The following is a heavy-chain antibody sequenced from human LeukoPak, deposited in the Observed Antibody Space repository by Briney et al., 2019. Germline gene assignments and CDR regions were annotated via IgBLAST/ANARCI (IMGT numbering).Heavy chain of an antibody. CDR1: GVSFSGYY. CDR2: INHSGST. D-gene: IGHD5-18*01. CDR3: ARHVVGYSYGPGWYYYYMDV. Sequence: SETLSLTCAVYGVSFSGYYWSWIRQPPGKGLEWIGEINHSGSTNYNPSLKSRVTISVDTSKNQFSLKLSSVTAADTAVYYCARHVVGYSYGPGWYYYYMDVWGKGTTVTISS. J-gene: IGHJ6*03. V-gene: IGHV4-34*01.